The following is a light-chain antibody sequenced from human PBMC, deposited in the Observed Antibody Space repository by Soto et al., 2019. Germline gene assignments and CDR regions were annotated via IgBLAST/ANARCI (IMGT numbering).Light chain of an antibody. CDR2: GAF. J-gene: IGKJ2*01. CDR3: LLYGDSPPAYT. V-gene: IGKV3-20*01. CDR1: QSVSSRN. Sequence: EIVLTQSPGTLSLFPGERATLSCRASQSVSSRNLAWYRQKPGQAPSLLIYGAFNRATGIPDRFSGRGSATDFTLTISRLEPADFALYYCLLYGDSPPAYTFGQGTELDIK.